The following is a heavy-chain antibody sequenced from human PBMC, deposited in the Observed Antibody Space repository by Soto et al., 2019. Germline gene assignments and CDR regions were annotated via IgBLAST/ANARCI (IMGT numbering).Heavy chain of an antibody. CDR3: AQARRFTCFGLFYYWDV. V-gene: IGHV2-5*02. J-gene: IGHJ6*04. Sequence: QITLKESGPTLVKPTQTLTLTCTFSGFSLNTSGVGVGWIRQPPGKALEWLALIYWDDDTRSSPSLKSRVTIAKATSKNQVVLTLTNADPVDTATYYCAQARRFTCFGLFYYWDVWGKGASVTVSS. CDR2: IYWDDDT. D-gene: IGHD3-16*02. CDR1: GFSLNTSGVG.